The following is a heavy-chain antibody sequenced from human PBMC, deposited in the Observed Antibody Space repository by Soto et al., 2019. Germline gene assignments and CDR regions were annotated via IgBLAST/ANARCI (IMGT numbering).Heavy chain of an antibody. D-gene: IGHD2-2*01. CDR1: GGTFSSYA. CDR2: IIPIFGTA. V-gene: IGHV1-69*06. J-gene: IGHJ5*02. CDR3: ARVVPAAMENWFDP. Sequence: SVKVSCKASGGTFSSYAISWVRQAPGQGLEWMGGIIPIFGTANYAQKFQGRVTITADKSTSTAYMELSSLRSEDTAVYYCARVVPAAMENWFDPWGQGTLVTVSS.